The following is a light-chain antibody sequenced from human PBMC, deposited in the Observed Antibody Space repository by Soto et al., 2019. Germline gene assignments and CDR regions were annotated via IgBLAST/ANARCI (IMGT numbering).Light chain of an antibody. V-gene: IGKV3-20*01. CDR2: GAS. CDR3: HQYGSSPLT. Sequence: EIVLTQSPVTLSLSPGESGTLSCRAGQTLSSSSLAWYQQKPGQAPRLLIYGASNRASGIPDRFSGGGSGTDFTLTISRLEPEDFAVYYCHQYGSSPLTFGGGTKVDIK. J-gene: IGKJ4*01. CDR1: QTLSSSS.